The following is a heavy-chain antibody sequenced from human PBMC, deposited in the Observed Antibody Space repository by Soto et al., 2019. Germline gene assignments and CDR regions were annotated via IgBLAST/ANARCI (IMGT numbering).Heavy chain of an antibody. V-gene: IGHV3-7*03. D-gene: IGHD3-16*01. CDR1: GFIFSDYW. CDR2: INKDGSGR. CDR3: GRGGAPRHEGAY. J-gene: IGHJ4*02. Sequence: PGGSLRLSCAASGFIFSDYWMTWARQAPGKGLEWLANINKDGSGRYYVDSVKGRFTIFRDDAKKSLYLQMNSLGAEDTATYFCGRGGAPRHEGAYWGQGTLVTVSS.